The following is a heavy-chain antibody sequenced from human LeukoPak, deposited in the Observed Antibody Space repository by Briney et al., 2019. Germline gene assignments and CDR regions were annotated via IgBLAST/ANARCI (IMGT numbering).Heavy chain of an antibody. CDR1: GFTFSSYA. Sequence: GGSLRLSCAASGFTFSSYAMSWVRQAPGKGLEWVSAISGSGGSTYYADSVKGRFTISRDNSKNTLYLQMNSLRAEDTAVYYCAKDTYDSSGCPQWFDPWGQGTLVTVSS. CDR3: AKDTYDSSGCPQWFDP. J-gene: IGHJ5*02. CDR2: ISGSGGST. V-gene: IGHV3-23*01. D-gene: IGHD3-22*01.